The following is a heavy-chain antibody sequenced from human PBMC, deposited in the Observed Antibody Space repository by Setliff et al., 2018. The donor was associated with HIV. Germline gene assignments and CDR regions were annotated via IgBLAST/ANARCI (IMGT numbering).Heavy chain of an antibody. J-gene: IGHJ4*02. D-gene: IGHD3-10*01. Sequence: GGSLRLSCAASGFTVSSNYMSWVRQAPGKGLEWVSVIYSGGSTYYADSVKGRFTISRDNAKNTVDLQMNSLRAEDTAVYYCVTDIESRPYYNLDYWGQGTLVTVSS. CDR1: GFTVSSNY. CDR3: VTDIESRPYYNLDY. V-gene: IGHV3-53*01. CDR2: IYSGGST.